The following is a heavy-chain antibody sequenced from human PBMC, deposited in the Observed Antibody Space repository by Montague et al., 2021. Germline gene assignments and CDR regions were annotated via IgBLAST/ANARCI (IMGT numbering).Heavy chain of an antibody. CDR1: GGSLSGYY. CDR3: ARGLFGTVNGQYSGGWYYFDK. D-gene: IGHD6-19*01. V-gene: IGHV4-34*01. Sequence: SKTLSLTCGLSGGSLSGYYWAWIRQTPGKGLEWIGDINHSGSAQYNPSLKNRVSISVGTSNNQFFLDLTSVTAADTAMYSCARGLFGTVNGQYSGGWYYFDKWGQGTMVTVSS. J-gene: IGHJ4*02. CDR2: INHSGSA.